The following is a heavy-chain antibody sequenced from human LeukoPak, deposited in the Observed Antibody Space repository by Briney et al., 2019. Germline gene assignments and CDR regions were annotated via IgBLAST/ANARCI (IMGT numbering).Heavy chain of an antibody. Sequence: SGTLSLTCTVSGDSINKYYWGWIRQPPGKGLEWIAYIYYTGDTNYSPSLKSRVAISIDTSKNQFSLKLTSVTAADTAVYFCAGMPVGGLRQFDSWGQGALVTVSS. CDR3: AGMPVGGLRQFDS. CDR2: IYYTGDT. CDR1: GDSINKYY. D-gene: IGHD6-19*01. V-gene: IGHV4-59*03. J-gene: IGHJ4*02.